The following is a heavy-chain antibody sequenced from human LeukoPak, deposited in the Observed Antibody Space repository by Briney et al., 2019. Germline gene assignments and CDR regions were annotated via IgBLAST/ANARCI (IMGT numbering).Heavy chain of an antibody. CDR2: IWYAGSNK. J-gene: IGHJ4*02. CDR3: ARVQKDIVAIID. D-gene: IGHD5-12*01. Sequence: GRSLRLSCAASGFTFSSYGMHWVRQAPGKGLEWVAVIWYAGSNKYYAESVKGRFTISRDNSKNTLYLQMNSLRAEDTAVYYCARVQKDIVAIIDWGQGTLVTVSS. CDR1: GFTFSSYG. V-gene: IGHV3-33*01.